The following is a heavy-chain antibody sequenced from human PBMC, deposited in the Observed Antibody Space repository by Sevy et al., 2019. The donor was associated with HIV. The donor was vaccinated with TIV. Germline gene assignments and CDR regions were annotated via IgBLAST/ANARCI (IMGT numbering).Heavy chain of an antibody. Sequence: GGSLRLSCAASGFKFDNYDFSWVRQAPGKGLEWVSGFSGTDGSGTDGTTYYTDSVKGRFIVSRDNSKNTLYLEMNSLRVDDTAVYYCAKAARYSSVYYSTGEPFDYWGQGTLVTVSS. D-gene: IGHD3-16*01. CDR2: FSGTDGSGTDGTT. J-gene: IGHJ4*02. CDR1: GFKFDNYD. CDR3: AKAARYSSVYYSTGEPFDY. V-gene: IGHV3-23*01.